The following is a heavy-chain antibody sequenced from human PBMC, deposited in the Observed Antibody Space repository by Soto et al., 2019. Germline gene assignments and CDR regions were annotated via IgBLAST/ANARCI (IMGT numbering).Heavy chain of an antibody. CDR1: GFSFISYG. Sequence: QVQLVESGGGVVQPGMSLRLSCAASGFSFISYGMHWVRQSPGKGLEWVAVISLDGSNKYYADSVKGRFTISRDNSKNTLYLQMNSLRASDTAVYYCAKGYYYEASGYFLDYWGQGTLVTVSS. J-gene: IGHJ4*02. CDR2: ISLDGSNK. D-gene: IGHD3-22*01. CDR3: AKGYYYEASGYFLDY. V-gene: IGHV3-30*18.